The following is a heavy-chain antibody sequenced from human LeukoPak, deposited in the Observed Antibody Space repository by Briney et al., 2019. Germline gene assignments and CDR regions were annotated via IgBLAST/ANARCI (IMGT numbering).Heavy chain of an antibody. V-gene: IGHV5-51*01. D-gene: IGHD6-13*01. J-gene: IGHJ4*02. Sequence: GESLKISCMASGYSFTTYWIGWVRQMPGKGLEWMGIIYPGDSDTRYSPSFQGQVTISADKSISTAYLRWSSLKASDTAKYYCAASIGTAAGTLDYWGQGTLVTVSS. CDR1: GYSFTTYW. CDR3: AASIGTAAGTLDY. CDR2: IYPGDSDT.